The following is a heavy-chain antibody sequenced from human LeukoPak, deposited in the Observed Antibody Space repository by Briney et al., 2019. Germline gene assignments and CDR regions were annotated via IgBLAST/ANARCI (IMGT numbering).Heavy chain of an antibody. CDR2: LYSGGST. CDR3: ARVLSGSWDWFDP. CDR1: GFIVSSHY. V-gene: IGHV3-66*01. J-gene: IGHJ5*02. Sequence: GGSLRLSCAASGFIVSSHYMNWVRQAPGKGLEWVSVLYSGGSTYYADSVKGRFTISRDNAMNTVYLQMNSLRAEDTAVYYCARVLSGSWDWFDPWGQGTLVTVSS. D-gene: IGHD3-22*01.